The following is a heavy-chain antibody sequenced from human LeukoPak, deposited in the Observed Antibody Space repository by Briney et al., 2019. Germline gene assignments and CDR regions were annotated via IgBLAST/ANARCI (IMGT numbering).Heavy chain of an antibody. CDR1: GFTFSTYA. V-gene: IGHV3-30*04. CDR2: ISYDGSNK. D-gene: IGHD3-22*01. Sequence: PGGSLRLSCVASGFTFSTYAMHWVRQAPGKGLEWVAVISYDGSNKYYADSVKGRFTISRDNSKNTLYLQMNSLRAEDTAVYYCARDYDSSGHTTAYFDYWGQGTLVTVSS. J-gene: IGHJ4*02. CDR3: ARDYDSSGHTTAYFDY.